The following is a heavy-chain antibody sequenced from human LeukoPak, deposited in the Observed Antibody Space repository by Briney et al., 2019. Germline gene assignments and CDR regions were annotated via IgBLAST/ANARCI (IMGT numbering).Heavy chain of an antibody. Sequence: GASVKVSCKASGYTFTNYYMHWVRQAPGQGLEWMGIINPSGGSTNYAQKFQGRVTMTRDMSMSTVYMELSSLRSDDTAVYYCARDSSPVVRTSAGFDPWGQGTLVTVSS. D-gene: IGHD3-22*01. J-gene: IGHJ5*02. CDR2: INPSGGST. CDR1: GYTFTNYY. V-gene: IGHV1-46*01. CDR3: ARDSSPVVRTSAGFDP.